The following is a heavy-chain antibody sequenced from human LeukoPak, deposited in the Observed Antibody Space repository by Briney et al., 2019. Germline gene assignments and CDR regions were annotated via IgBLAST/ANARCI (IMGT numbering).Heavy chain of an antibody. CDR1: GGSISSSSYY. Sequence: PSETLSLTCTVSGGSISSSSYYWGWIRQPPGKGLEWIGSIYYSGSTYYNPSLKSRVTISVDTSKNQFSLKLSSVTAADTAVYYCARDPGDIVVVPAAIRNSDDAFDIWGQGTMVTVSS. J-gene: IGHJ3*02. CDR3: ARDPGDIVVVPAAIRNSDDAFDI. CDR2: IYYSGST. D-gene: IGHD2-2*01. V-gene: IGHV4-39*07.